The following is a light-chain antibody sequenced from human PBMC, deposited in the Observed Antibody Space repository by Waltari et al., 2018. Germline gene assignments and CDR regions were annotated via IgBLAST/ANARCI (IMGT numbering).Light chain of an antibody. Sequence: QSALTQPASVSGSPVQSITIPCSVVGSAVVASDYVSWHQHHPGKAPQVIIYDVTNRPSGVSDRFSASKSANTASLTISRLQPEDEADYYCFSQTLDGLVLFGGGTRLTVL. CDR1: GSAVVASDY. J-gene: IGLJ2*01. CDR2: DVT. CDR3: FSQTLDGLVL. V-gene: IGLV2-14*03.